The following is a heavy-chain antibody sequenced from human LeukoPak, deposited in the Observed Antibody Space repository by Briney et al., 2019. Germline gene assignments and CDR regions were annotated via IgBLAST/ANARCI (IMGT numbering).Heavy chain of an antibody. J-gene: IGHJ5*02. Sequence: SVKVSCKASGGTFSSYAMSWARQAPGQGLEWMGGIIPIFGTADYAQKFQGRVTITADESTSTAYMELSSLRSEDTAVYYCARDRAAAGLNNWFDPWGQGTRVTVSS. CDR3: ARDRAAAGLNNWFDP. CDR1: GGTFSSYA. D-gene: IGHD6-13*01. CDR2: IIPIFGTA. V-gene: IGHV1-69*13.